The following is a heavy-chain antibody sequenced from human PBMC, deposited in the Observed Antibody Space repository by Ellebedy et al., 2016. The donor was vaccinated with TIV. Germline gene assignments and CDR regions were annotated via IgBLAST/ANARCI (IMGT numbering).Heavy chain of an antibody. J-gene: IGHJ4*02. CDR2: VSFDIDKK. CDR1: GFTFSNYA. D-gene: IGHD2-2*01. V-gene: IGHV3-30-3*01. CDR3: ARDLTPYASGAGLSDS. Sequence: GESLKISCAASGFTFSNYAMHWVRQSPRKGLEWVAIVSFDIDKKFYTDSVKGRFTISSDNSKNTLYLDMKNLGVEDTGVYYCARDLTPYASGAGLSDSWGQGALVTVSS.